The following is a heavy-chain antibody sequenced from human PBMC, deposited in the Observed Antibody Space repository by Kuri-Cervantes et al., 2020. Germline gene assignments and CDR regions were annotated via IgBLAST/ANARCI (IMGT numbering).Heavy chain of an antibody. Sequence: SQTLSLTCAVYGGSFSSYYWSWIRQPPGKGLEWIGYIYYSGSTNYNPSLKSRVTISVDKSKNQFSLKLNSVTVADTPVYYCARGDYYGSLDVWGKGTTVTVSS. CDR1: GGSFSSYY. V-gene: IGHV4-59*12. D-gene: IGHD3-10*01. J-gene: IGHJ6*04. CDR3: ARGDYYGSLDV. CDR2: IYYSGST.